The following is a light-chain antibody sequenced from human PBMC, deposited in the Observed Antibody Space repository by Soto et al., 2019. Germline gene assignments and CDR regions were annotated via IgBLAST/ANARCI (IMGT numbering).Light chain of an antibody. CDR1: SSNIGSYY. CDR3: AAWDDSLSAVV. Sequence: QSVLTQPPSASGTPGQRVTISCSGSSSNIGSYYVYWYQQFPGSAPKLLIYRNDQRPSGVPDRFSGSKSGTSASLAISGPRSEDEADYYCAAWDDSLSAVVFGGGTQLTVL. CDR2: RND. V-gene: IGLV1-47*01. J-gene: IGLJ2*01.